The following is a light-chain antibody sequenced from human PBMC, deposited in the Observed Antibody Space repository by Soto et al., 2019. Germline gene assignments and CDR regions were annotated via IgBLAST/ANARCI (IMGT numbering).Light chain of an antibody. J-gene: IGLJ3*02. CDR3: QTYDSSLSGWL. Sequence: QSVLTQPPSVAGAPGQRVTISCTGSSSNIGAGYNVHWYQQVPGTAPKLLIYGDRNRPSGVPDRFSGSKSGTSASLAITGLQAEDEADYYCQTYDSSLSGWLFGGGTKLTVL. CDR2: GDR. CDR1: SSNIGAGYN. V-gene: IGLV1-40*01.